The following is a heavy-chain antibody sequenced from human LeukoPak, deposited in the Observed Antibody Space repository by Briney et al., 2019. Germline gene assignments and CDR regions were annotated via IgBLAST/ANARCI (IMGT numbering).Heavy chain of an antibody. CDR1: GYTITGYY. D-gene: IGHD2-15*01. V-gene: IGHV1-2*02. CDR2: INPNSGGT. CDR3: ARFLGYCSAGSCYFDY. J-gene: IGHJ4*02. Sequence: ASVKVSCKASGYTITGYYVHWVRQAPGQGLEWMGWINPNSGGTKYAQKFQGRVTMTRDTSITTAYMELSSLRSDDTAVYYCARFLGYCSAGSCYFDYWGRGTLVTVSS.